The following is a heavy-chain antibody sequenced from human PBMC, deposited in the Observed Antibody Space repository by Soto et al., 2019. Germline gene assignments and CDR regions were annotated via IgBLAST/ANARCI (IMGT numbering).Heavy chain of an antibody. V-gene: IGHV4-39*01. CDR3: ARQTGPYVAY. J-gene: IGHJ1*01. Sequence: SETLSLTCTVSGGSISDTNYWGWIRQPPGKGLEWIGTIYNRGSTYYNPSLKSRVTTSADTSKNQFSLKLSSVTAADTAVYYCARQTGPYVAYWGQGILVTVDS. CDR1: GGSISDTNY. CDR2: IYNRGST. D-gene: IGHD3-9*01.